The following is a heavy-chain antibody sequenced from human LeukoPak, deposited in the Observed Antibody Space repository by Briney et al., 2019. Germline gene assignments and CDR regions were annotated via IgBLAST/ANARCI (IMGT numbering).Heavy chain of an antibody. V-gene: IGHV1-69*04. J-gene: IGHJ4*02. CDR3: AREEDYSYYDY. D-gene: IGHD2-15*01. CDR2: IIPILGIA. CDR1: GGTFSSYA. Sequence: SVKVSCKASGGTFSSYAISWVRQAPGQGLEWMGRIIPILGIANYAQKFQGRVTITADKSTSTAYMELSSLGSEDTAVYYCAREEDYSYYDYWGQGTLVTVSS.